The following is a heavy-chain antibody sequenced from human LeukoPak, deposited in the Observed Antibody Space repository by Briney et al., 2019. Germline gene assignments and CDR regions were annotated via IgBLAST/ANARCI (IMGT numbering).Heavy chain of an antibody. D-gene: IGHD3-3*01. J-gene: IGHJ6*02. CDR2: IIPILGIA. Sequence: SVKVSCKASGGTFSSYAISWVRQAPGQGLEWMGRIIPILGIANYAQKFQGRVTITADKSTITAYMELSSLRSEDTAVYYCARTSDFWSPSDYYYYGMDVWGQGTTVTVSS. V-gene: IGHV1-69*04. CDR1: GGTFSSYA. CDR3: ARTSDFWSPSDYYYYGMDV.